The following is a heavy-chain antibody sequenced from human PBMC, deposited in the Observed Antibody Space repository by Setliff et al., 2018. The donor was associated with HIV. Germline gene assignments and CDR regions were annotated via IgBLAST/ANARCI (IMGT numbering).Heavy chain of an antibody. CDR2: IRSSGDT. CDR1: GGSSSSHY. CDR3: TIPASSLAPN. Sequence: SETLSLTCTVSGGSSSSHYWGWIRQSPGKGLEWIASIRSSGDTYYNPSLQSRVIISVDTSNNQISLKLTSVTAADTAVYYCTIPASSLAPNWGRGTQVTVSS. J-gene: IGHJ4*02. V-gene: IGHV4-39*01.